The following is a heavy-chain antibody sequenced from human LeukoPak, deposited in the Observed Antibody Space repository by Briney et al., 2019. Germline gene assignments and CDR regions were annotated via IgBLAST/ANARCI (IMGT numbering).Heavy chain of an antibody. CDR2: ISYDGTNK. D-gene: IGHD3-16*01. CDR3: ASPRMSFGPART. J-gene: IGHJ4*02. CDR1: GFSFSNYA. V-gene: IGHV3-30-3*01. Sequence: GGSLRLSCAASGFSFSNYAMRWVRQAPGKGLEWVALISYDGTNKYYADSVKGRFTVSRDNSKNTLYLQMNSLRTEDTAVYYCASPRMSFGPARTWGQGTLVPVSS.